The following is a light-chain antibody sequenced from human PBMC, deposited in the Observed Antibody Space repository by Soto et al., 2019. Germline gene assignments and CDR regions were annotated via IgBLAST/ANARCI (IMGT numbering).Light chain of an antibody. Sequence: EIVMTQSPATLSVSPGETASLSCRASQSAGNFLAWYQQQPGQAPRLLIYYISTRPTGIPARFSGSGSGTEFTLTINSLQSEDSAVYYCQQHNQWPITFGQGTRLEIK. CDR3: QQHNQWPIT. V-gene: IGKV3D-15*01. CDR1: QSAGNF. CDR2: YIS. J-gene: IGKJ5*01.